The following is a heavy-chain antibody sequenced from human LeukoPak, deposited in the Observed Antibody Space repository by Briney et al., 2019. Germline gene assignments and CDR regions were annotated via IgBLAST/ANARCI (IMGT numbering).Heavy chain of an antibody. CDR2: MWYDGSNK. CDR1: GFTFSSYG. D-gene: IGHD5-18*01. V-gene: IGHV3-33*01. J-gene: IGHJ4*02. CDR3: ARDSGIQLWLDY. Sequence: GGSLRLSCAASGFTFSSYGMHWVRKAPGKGLEWVAVMWYDGSNKYYADSVKGRFTISRDNSKNTLYLQMNSLRAEDTAVYYCARDSGIQLWLDYWGQGTLVTVSS.